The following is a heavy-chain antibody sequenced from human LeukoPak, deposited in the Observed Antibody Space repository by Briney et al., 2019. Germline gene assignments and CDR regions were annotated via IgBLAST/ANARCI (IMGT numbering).Heavy chain of an antibody. CDR2: IYTSGST. Sequence: NPSQTLSLTCTVSGGSISSGSYYWSWIRQPAGKGLEWIGRIYTSGSTNYNPSLKSRVTISVDTSKNQFSLKLSSVTAADTAVYYCARENGGTIPGLKDIWGQGTMVTVSS. D-gene: IGHD1-1*01. CDR3: ARENGGTIPGLKDI. V-gene: IGHV4-61*02. J-gene: IGHJ3*02. CDR1: GGSISSGSYY.